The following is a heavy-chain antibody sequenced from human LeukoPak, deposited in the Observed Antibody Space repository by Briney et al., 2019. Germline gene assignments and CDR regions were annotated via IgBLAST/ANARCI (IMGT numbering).Heavy chain of an antibody. J-gene: IGHJ6*02. CDR2: IHSDGSTT. CDR3: TRDANHYGGIDV. V-gene: IGHV3-74*01. Sequence: GGSLRLSCAVSGITVSEYWMHWVRQVPGKGLVWVSRIHSDGSTTDYADSVKGRFTITRDSAKNTLYLEMNSLRVEDTAVYYCTRDANHYGGIDVWGQGTTVTVSS. CDR1: GITVSEYW.